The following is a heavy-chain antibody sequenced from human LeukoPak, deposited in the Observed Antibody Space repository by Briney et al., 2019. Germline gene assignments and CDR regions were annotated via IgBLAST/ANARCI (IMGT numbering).Heavy chain of an antibody. J-gene: IGHJ4*02. Sequence: SETLSLTCAVSGYSISSGYYWGWIRQPPGKGLEWIGSIYHSGSTYYNPSLKSRVTISVDTSTNQFSLKLSSVTAADTAVYYCARRVYGYWEDYWGQGTLVTVSS. V-gene: IGHV4-38-2*01. D-gene: IGHD5-18*01. CDR3: ARRVYGYWEDY. CDR2: IYHSGST. CDR1: GYSISSGYY.